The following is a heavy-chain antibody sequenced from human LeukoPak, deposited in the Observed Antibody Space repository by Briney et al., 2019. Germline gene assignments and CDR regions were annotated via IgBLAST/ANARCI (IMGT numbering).Heavy chain of an antibody. CDR3: ARHERGKNAFNL. J-gene: IGHJ3*01. Sequence: SETLSLTCTVSGGSISGSSHYWGWIRQPPGKGLEWIGSFYYSGITYYNPSLKSRVTISVDTSKNQFSLKMSSVTAADTAVYYCARHERGKNAFNLWGQGTMVTVSS. CDR2: FYYSGIT. V-gene: IGHV4-39*01. CDR1: GGSISGSSHY.